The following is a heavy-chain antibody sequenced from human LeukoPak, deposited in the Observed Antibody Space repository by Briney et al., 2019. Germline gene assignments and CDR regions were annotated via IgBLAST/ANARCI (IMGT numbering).Heavy chain of an antibody. CDR3: ARGVTYYYDSSGYSL. D-gene: IGHD3-22*01. V-gene: IGHV4-34*01. J-gene: IGHJ4*02. CDR2: INHSGST. Sequence: SETLSLTCAVYGGSFSGYYWSWIRQPPGEGLEWIGEINHSGSTNYNPSLKSRVTISVDTSKNQFSLKLSSVTAADTAVYYCARGVTYYYDSSGYSLWGQGTLVTVSS. CDR1: GGSFSGYY.